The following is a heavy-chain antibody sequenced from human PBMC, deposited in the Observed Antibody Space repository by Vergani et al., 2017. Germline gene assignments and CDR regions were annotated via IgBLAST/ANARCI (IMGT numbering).Heavy chain of an antibody. D-gene: IGHD2/OR15-2a*01. J-gene: IGHJ4*01. Sequence: VELLESGGGLAQPGGSLRVSCSASGFRVTTYYMSWVRQAPGKGLEWVSVIKSDGRTSYAESVRGRFTISRDTSRNAVYLQMNILRVEDTGVYYCTRSEXGGTTCYGHYFDLWGHGILVTVSS. CDR3: TRSEXGGTTCYGHYFDL. CDR2: IKSDGRT. CDR1: GFRVTTYY. V-gene: IGHV3-66*02.